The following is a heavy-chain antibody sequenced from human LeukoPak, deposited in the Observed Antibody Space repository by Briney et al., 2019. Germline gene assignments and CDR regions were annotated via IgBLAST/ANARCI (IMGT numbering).Heavy chain of an antibody. CDR1: GYTFTNYD. CDR3: ARGRYGDYGDFDL. J-gene: IGHJ2*01. Sequence: ASVTVSCKASGYTFTNYDIHWVRQDTGQGLEWMGWMNPNSGNTGYAQRFRGRVTITRNTSIGTAYMDLNSLRSEDTAVYYCARGRYGDYGDFDLWGRGTLVTVSS. CDR2: MNPNSGNT. V-gene: IGHV1-8*03. D-gene: IGHD4-17*01.